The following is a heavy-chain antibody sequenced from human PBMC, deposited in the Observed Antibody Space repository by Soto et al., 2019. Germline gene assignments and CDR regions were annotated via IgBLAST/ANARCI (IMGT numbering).Heavy chain of an antibody. Sequence: QVQLVESGGGVVQPGRSLRLSCAASGFNFRSYGMHWVRQAPGKGLEWVAVISYDGSAKWYVDSVKGRFTISRDTSKTIMSLQMTRLIAEDTAVYYCAKDEGAEDDILTGYALFDYRGQVILVTVSS. V-gene: IGHV3-30*18. CDR3: AKDEGAEDDILTGYALFDY. D-gene: IGHD3-9*01. CDR2: ISYDGSAK. CDR1: GFNFRSYG. J-gene: IGHJ4*02.